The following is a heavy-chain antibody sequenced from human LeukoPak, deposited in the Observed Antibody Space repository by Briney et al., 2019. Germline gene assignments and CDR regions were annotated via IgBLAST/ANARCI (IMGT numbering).Heavy chain of an antibody. CDR2: IIPIFGKT. D-gene: IGHD5-12*01. Sequence: EASVKVSCKASGNTFSNYVISWFRQAPGQGLEWMGGIIPIFGKTHFTQKFQGRVTFTADDSTTTAYMELTSLKSEDTAVYYCARDPDPYSGYSWGQGTLVTVSS. J-gene: IGHJ4*02. V-gene: IGHV1-69*01. CDR1: GNTFSNYV. CDR3: ARDPDPYSGYS.